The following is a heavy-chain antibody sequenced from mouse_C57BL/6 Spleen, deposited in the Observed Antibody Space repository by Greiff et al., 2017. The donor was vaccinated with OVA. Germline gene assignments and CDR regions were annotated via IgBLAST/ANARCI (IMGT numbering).Heavy chain of an antibody. CDR3: ARSPAYYYGSSYSYYFDY. Sequence: QVQLQQSGPELVQPGASVKISCKASGYAFSSSWMNWVKQRPGKGLEWIGRIYPGDGDTNYNGKFKGKATLTADKSSSTAYMQLSSLTSEDSAVYFCARSPAYYYGSSYSYYFDYWGQGTTLTVSS. J-gene: IGHJ2*01. CDR1: GYAFSSSW. V-gene: IGHV1-82*01. CDR2: IYPGDGDT. D-gene: IGHD1-1*01.